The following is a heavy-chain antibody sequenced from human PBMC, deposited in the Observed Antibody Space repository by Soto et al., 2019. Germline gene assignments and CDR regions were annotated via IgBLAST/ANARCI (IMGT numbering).Heavy chain of an antibody. Sequence: SETLSLTCSVSGASITSGGSSWTWIRQHPGKGLEWIGEMNNSGSTNYNPSLKSRVTISVDTSKNQFSLKLSSVTAADTAVYYCARIPFYGDYIYYYYYGMEVWGQGTTVTVSS. V-gene: IGHV4-34*01. CDR3: ARIPFYGDYIYYYYYGMEV. CDR1: GASITSGGSS. D-gene: IGHD4-17*01. CDR2: MNNSGST. J-gene: IGHJ6*02.